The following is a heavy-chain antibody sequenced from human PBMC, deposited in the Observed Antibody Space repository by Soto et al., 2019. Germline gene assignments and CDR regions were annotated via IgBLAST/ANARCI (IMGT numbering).Heavy chain of an antibody. Sequence: EVQLLESGGGLVQPGGSLRLSCAASGFTFSSYAMSWVRQAPGKGLAWVSVISGSGGSTYYADSVKGRFTTSRDNSKNTLYLQMNRLRAEDTAVYYCAKRARGSYFDYWGQGTLVTVSS. CDR1: GFTFSSYA. V-gene: IGHV3-23*01. CDR3: AKRARGSYFDY. D-gene: IGHD1-26*01. CDR2: ISGSGGST. J-gene: IGHJ4*02.